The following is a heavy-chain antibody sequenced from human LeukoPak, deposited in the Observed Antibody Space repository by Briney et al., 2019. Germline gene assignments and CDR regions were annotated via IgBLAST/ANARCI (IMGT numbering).Heavy chain of an antibody. Sequence: GGSLRLSWAASGFTVSSNYMSWVSQAPGKGLEWVSVIYSAGNTYYADSVKGRFTISRDNSKNTLYLQMNSLRAEDTAVYYCAREVPSYFDYWGQGTLVTVSS. CDR3: AREVPSYFDY. J-gene: IGHJ4*02. CDR1: GFTVSSNY. V-gene: IGHV3-53*01. CDR2: IYSAGNT.